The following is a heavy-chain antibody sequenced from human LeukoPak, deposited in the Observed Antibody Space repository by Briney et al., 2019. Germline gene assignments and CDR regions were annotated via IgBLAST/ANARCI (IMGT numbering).Heavy chain of an antibody. CDR3: ATTYTSSWYNY. J-gene: IGHJ4*02. CDR1: GFTFSTYA. CDR2: ISNSGGST. Sequence: GGSLRLSCAASGFTFSTYAMSWVRQAPGKGLEWVSVISNSGGSTYYADSVKGRFTISRDNSKNTLYLQMNSLRAEDTALYYCATTYTSSWYNYWGQGTPVAVSS. D-gene: IGHD6-13*01. V-gene: IGHV3-23*01.